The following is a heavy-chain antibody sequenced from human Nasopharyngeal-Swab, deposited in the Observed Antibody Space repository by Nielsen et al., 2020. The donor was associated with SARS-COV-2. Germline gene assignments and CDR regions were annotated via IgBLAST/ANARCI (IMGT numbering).Heavy chain of an antibody. CDR1: GFTFSSYW. Sequence: GESLKISCAASGFTFSSYWMYWVRQDPGKGLVLVSRIYNDGSVTTYADSAKGRFTISRDNAKNTVYLQMNSLRAEDTAVYYCASADLLLGGSLDIWGQGTTVTVSS. V-gene: IGHV3-74*03. D-gene: IGHD1-26*01. J-gene: IGHJ3*02. CDR2: IYNDGSVT. CDR3: ASADLLLGGSLDI.